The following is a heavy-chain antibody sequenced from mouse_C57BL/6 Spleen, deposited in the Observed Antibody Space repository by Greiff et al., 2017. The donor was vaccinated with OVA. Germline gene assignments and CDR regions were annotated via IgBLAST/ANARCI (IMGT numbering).Heavy chain of an antibody. Sequence: EVQLQQSGAELVKPGASVKLSCTASGFTFKDYYMHWVKQRPEQGLEWIGWIDPDDGEPKYAPKFQGKATITADKSSNTAYLQLSSLTSEDTADYYCAKNLACYYCGSWCAMDDWGQGTSVTVSS. CDR3: AKNLACYYCGSWCAMDD. V-gene: IGHV14-2*01. CDR1: GFTFKDYY. D-gene: IGHD1-1*01. CDR2: IDPDDGEP. J-gene: IGHJ4*01.